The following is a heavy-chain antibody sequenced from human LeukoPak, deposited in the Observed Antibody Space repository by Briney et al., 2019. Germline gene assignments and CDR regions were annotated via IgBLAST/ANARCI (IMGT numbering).Heavy chain of an antibody. D-gene: IGHD6-19*01. CDR1: GGSISIYY. Sequence: PSETLSLTCTVSGGSISIYYWSWIRQPPGKGLEWIGYIYYSGSTKYNPSLKSRVTISVDTSKNQFSLKLSSEAAADTAVYYCARQGQWLVTSGNWFDPWGQGALVTVSS. J-gene: IGHJ5*02. V-gene: IGHV4-59*08. CDR2: IYYSGST. CDR3: ARQGQWLVTSGNWFDP.